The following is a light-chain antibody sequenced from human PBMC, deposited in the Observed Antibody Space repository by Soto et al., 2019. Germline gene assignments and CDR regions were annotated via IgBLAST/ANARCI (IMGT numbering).Light chain of an antibody. V-gene: IGLV2-8*01. Sequence: QSALTQPPSASGSPGQSVTISCTGTSSDIGGYNFVSWYQKHPGKAPKLIIYEVNKRPSGVPDRFSGSKSGNTASLTVSGLRADDEGDYYCSTYAGTNNLGVFGGGTQLTVL. CDR1: SSDIGGYNF. J-gene: IGLJ3*02. CDR2: EVN. CDR3: STYAGTNNLGV.